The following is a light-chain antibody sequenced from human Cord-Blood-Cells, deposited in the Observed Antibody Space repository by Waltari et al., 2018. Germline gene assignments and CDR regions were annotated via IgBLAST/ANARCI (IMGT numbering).Light chain of an antibody. CDR1: QDISSY. J-gene: IGKJ3*01. Sequence: DIQMTQSPSSLSASVGDRVTITCQASQDISSYLNWYQQKPGKAPKLLIYDASNLETGVPSRFSGSGSGTDFTFTISSLQPEDIATYYCQQYDNLPVFTFGPGTKVDIK. CDR2: DAS. CDR3: QQYDNLPVFT. V-gene: IGKV1-33*01.